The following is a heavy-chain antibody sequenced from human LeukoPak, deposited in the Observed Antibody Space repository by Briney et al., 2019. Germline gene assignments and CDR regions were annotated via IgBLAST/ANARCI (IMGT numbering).Heavy chain of an antibody. CDR2: ISGSGGST. J-gene: IGHJ4*02. CDR3: AKEDLRDYDFWSGYTKHYFDY. CDR1: GFTFSSYA. V-gene: IGHV3-23*01. D-gene: IGHD3-3*01. Sequence: PGGSLRLSCAASGFTFSSYAMSWVRQAPGKGLERVSGISGSGGSTYYADSVKGRFTISRDNSKNTLYLQMNSLRAEDTAVYYCAKEDLRDYDFWSGYTKHYFDYWGQGTLVAVSS.